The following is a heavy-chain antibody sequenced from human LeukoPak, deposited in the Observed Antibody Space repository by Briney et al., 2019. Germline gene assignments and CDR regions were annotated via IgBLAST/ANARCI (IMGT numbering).Heavy chain of an antibody. CDR3: ARVDWYYFDY. Sequence: ASVKVSCKASGYTFTSYYMHWVRQAPGQGLEWMGIINPSGGSTSYAQKLQGRVTMTTDTSTSTAYMELRSLRSDDTAVYYCARVDWYYFDYWGQGTLVTVSS. CDR1: GYTFTSYY. V-gene: IGHV1-46*01. J-gene: IGHJ4*02. CDR2: INPSGGST. D-gene: IGHD3-9*01.